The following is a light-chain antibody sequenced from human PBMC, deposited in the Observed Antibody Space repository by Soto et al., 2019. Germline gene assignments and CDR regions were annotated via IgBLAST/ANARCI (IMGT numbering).Light chain of an antibody. Sequence: PVDRAPLSCRSGQSAYSSYLSWYQQKPGQAPRLLIYGASSRATGIPDRFSGSGSGTDFTLTISRLEPEDFAVYYCQQYGSSPRTFGQGTKVDIK. CDR2: GAS. CDR1: QSAYSSY. V-gene: IGKV3-20*01. CDR3: QQYGSSPRT. J-gene: IGKJ1*01.